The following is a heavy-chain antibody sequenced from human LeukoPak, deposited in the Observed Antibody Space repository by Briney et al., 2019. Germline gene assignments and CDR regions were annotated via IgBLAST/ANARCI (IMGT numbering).Heavy chain of an antibody. CDR2: IYYGGST. J-gene: IGHJ5*02. V-gene: IGHV4-39*07. CDR1: GGSISSSSYY. Sequence: SETLSLTCTVSGGSISSSSYYWGWIRQPPGKGLEWIGSIYYGGSTYYNPSLKSRVTISVDTSKNQFSLKLSSVTAADTAVYYCARVSQRSTYYDFWSGYHNWFDPWGQGTLVTVSS. D-gene: IGHD3-3*01. CDR3: ARVSQRSTYYDFWSGYHNWFDP.